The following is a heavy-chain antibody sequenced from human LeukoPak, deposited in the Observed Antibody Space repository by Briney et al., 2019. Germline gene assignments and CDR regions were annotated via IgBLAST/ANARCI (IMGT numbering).Heavy chain of an antibody. CDR2: IRSKANSYAT. J-gene: IGHJ6*03. Sequence: GGSLRLSCAASGFTFSGSAMHWVRQASGKGLEWVGRIRSKANSYATAYAASVKGRFTISRDDSKNTAYLQMNSLKTEDTAVYYCTSRGYGGNPHDYYYYYMDVWGKGTTVTVSS. CDR3: TSRGYGGNPHDYYYYYMDV. D-gene: IGHD4-23*01. CDR1: GFTFSGSA. V-gene: IGHV3-73*01.